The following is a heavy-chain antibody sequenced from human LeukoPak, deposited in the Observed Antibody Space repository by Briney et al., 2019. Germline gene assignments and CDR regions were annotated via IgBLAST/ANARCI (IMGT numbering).Heavy chain of an antibody. V-gene: IGHV3-23*01. J-gene: IGHJ5*02. CDR1: GFTFSSYW. CDR2: ISGSGGST. D-gene: IGHD4/OR15-4a*01. CDR3: AKGSLDYAATTLFDP. Sequence: GGSLRLSCAASGFTFSSYWISWVRQAPGKGLEWVSAISGSGGSTYYADSVKGRFTISRDNSKNTLYLQMNSLRAEDTAVYYCAKGSLDYAATTLFDPWGQGTLVTASS.